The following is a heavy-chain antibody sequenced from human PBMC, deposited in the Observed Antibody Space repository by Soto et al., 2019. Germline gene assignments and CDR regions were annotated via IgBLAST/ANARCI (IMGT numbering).Heavy chain of an antibody. J-gene: IGHJ4*02. CDR1: GFTFSTYA. CDR3: VKLTGPYLVGTSMSFDY. V-gene: IGHV3-23*01. D-gene: IGHD1-26*01. CDR2: ISRSGDSA. Sequence: HPGGSLRLSCAASGFTFSTYAMSWVRQAPGKGLEWVSAISRSGDSAFYADSVKGRFTISRDNSKNTLYLQMNSLRAEDTAVYYCVKLTGPYLVGTSMSFDYWGQGPMITF.